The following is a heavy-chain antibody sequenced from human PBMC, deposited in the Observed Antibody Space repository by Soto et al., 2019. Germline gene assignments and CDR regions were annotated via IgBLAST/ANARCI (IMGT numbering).Heavy chain of an antibody. CDR1: GFTFDDYT. CDR2: ISWDGGST. CDR3: AKDLVLLWFGGGMDV. V-gene: IGHV3-43*01. J-gene: IGHJ6*02. Sequence: LRLSCAASGFTFDDYTMHWVRQAPGKGLEWVSLISWDGGSTYYADSVKGRFTISRDNSKNSLYLQMNSLRTEDTALYYCAKDLVLLWFGGGMDVWGQGTTVTVSS. D-gene: IGHD3-10*01.